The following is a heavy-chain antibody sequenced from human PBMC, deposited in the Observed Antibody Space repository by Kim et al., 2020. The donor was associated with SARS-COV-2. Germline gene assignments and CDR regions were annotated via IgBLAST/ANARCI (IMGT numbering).Heavy chain of an antibody. CDR2: INHSGST. Sequence: SETLSLTCAVYGGSFSGYYWSWIRQPPGKGLEWIGEINHSGSTNYNPSLKSRVTISVDTSKNQFSLKLSSVTAADTAVYYCARGDSSSWIDFDYWGQGTLVTVSS. J-gene: IGHJ4*02. CDR1: GGSFSGYY. CDR3: ARGDSSSWIDFDY. D-gene: IGHD6-13*01. V-gene: IGHV4-34*01.